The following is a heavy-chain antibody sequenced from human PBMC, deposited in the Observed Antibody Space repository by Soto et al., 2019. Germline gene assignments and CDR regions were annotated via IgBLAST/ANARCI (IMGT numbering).Heavy chain of an antibody. V-gene: IGHV3-30*18. CDR3: AKDWGYDFWSGYMDV. J-gene: IGHJ6*02. CDR1: GFTFSSYG. Sequence: PGGSLRLSCAASGFTFSSYGMHWVRQAPGKGLEWVAVISYDGSNKYYADSVKGRFTISRDNSKNTLYLQMNSLRAEDTAVYYCAKDWGYDFWSGYMDVWGQGTTVTVSS. D-gene: IGHD3-3*01. CDR2: ISYDGSNK.